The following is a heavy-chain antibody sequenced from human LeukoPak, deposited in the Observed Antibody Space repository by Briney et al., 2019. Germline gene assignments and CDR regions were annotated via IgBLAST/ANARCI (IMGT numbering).Heavy chain of an antibody. CDR1: GYILTDYY. CDR2: INPNSGDT. CDR3: ARGPLEYCSGGTCYSGRDWFDP. D-gene: IGHD2-15*01. Sequence: ASVKVSCKASGYILTDYYMHWVRQAPGQGVEWMGWINPNSGDTNYAQKFQGRVTMTRDTSISTVYMELRRLRYDDTAAYYCARGPLEYCSGGTCYSGRDWFDPWGQGTLVTVSS. V-gene: IGHV1-2*02. J-gene: IGHJ5*02.